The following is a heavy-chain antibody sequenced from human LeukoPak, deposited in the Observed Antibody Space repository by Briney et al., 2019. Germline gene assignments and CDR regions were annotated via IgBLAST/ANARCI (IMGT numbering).Heavy chain of an antibody. Sequence: SETLSLTCTVSGGSITSSNYYWGWIRQPPGKGLEWIGSFYYSGSTNYNPSLKSRVTISVDTPKNQFSLKLSSVTAADTAVYYCVYYYGSGSVEYWGQGTLVTVSS. J-gene: IGHJ4*02. V-gene: IGHV4-39*01. CDR3: VYYYGSGSVEY. CDR2: FYYSGST. CDR1: GGSITSSNYY. D-gene: IGHD3-10*01.